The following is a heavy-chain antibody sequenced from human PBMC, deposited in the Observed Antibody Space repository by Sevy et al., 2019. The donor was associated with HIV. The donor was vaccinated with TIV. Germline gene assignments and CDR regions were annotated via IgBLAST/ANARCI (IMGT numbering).Heavy chain of an antibody. CDR1: GGTFGTYS. CDR3: ARDRDIKFGGGDAFDI. Sequence: ASVKVSCKASGGTFGTYSISWLRQAPGQGLEWMGGIIPVFGSSNYAQKFQGRVTITADESTSTAYMELSSLRSEDSAVYYCARDRDIKFGGGDAFDIWGQGTMVTVSS. CDR2: IIPVFGSS. D-gene: IGHD3-16*01. V-gene: IGHV1-69*13. J-gene: IGHJ3*02.